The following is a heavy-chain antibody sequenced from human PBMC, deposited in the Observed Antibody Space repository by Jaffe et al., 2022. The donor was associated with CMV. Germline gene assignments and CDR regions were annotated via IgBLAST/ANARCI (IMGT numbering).Heavy chain of an antibody. D-gene: IGHD5-12*01. J-gene: IGHJ4*02. CDR2: INAGNGNT. Sequence: QVQLVQSGAEVKKPGASVKVSCKASGYTFTSYAMHWVRQAPGQRLEWMGWINAGNGNTKYSQKFQGRVTITRDTSASTAYMELSSLRSEDTAVYYCARLVATINYFDYWGQGTLVTVSS. CDR1: GYTFTSYA. CDR3: ARLVATINYFDY. V-gene: IGHV1-3*01.